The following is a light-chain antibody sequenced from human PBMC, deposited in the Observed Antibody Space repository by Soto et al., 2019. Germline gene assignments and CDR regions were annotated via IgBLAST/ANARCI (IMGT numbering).Light chain of an antibody. CDR2: DVS. V-gene: IGKV3-11*01. J-gene: IGKJ5*01. Sequence: EIVLSQSPATLSLSPGERATLSCRASQSVTSYLAWYQQKPGQAPRLLIYDVSNRASGIPARFSGSGSETDFTLTISSLEPEDFAVYYCQQRSDWPLTFGQGTRLENK. CDR1: QSVTSY. CDR3: QQRSDWPLT.